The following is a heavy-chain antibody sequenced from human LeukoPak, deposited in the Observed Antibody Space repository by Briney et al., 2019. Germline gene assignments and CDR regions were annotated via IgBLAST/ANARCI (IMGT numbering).Heavy chain of an antibody. CDR3: ATTSGYSSSWYPFDY. D-gene: IGHD6-13*01. Sequence: SETLSLTCAVSGGSISSGGYYWSWIRQPPGKGLEWIGYIYYSGSTNYNPSLKSRVTISVDTSKNQFSLKLSSVTAADTAVYYCATTSGYSSSWYPFDYWGQGTLVTVSS. CDR1: GGSISSGGYY. CDR2: IYYSGST. V-gene: IGHV4-61*08. J-gene: IGHJ4*02.